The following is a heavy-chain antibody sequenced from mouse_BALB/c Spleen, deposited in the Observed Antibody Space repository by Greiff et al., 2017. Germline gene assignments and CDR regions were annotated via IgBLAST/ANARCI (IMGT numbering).Heavy chain of an antibody. CDR1: GFSLTDYG. Sequence: QVQLKESGPGLVAPSQSLSITCTVSGFSLTDYGVSWIRQPPGKGLEWLGVIWGGGSRYENSALKSRLSISKDNTKSHIFLKMDTLQTEDTAMYYCAKHMTYWGQGTLVTVSA. V-gene: IGHV2-6-5*01. CDR3: AKHMTY. J-gene: IGHJ3*01. D-gene: IGHD2-3*01. CDR2: IWGGGSR.